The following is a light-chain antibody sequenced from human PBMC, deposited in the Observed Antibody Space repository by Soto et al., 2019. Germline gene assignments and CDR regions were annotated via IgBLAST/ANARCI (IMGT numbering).Light chain of an antibody. CDR3: QQRSSWT. Sequence: EIVLTQSPATLSLSPGERATLSCRASQSVSSYLAWYQQKPAQAPRLLIYDASNRATCIPARFSGSGSGTDFTLTISSLEPEDFAVYYCQQRSSWTFGQGTKVEIK. J-gene: IGKJ1*01. CDR1: QSVSSY. CDR2: DAS. V-gene: IGKV3-11*01.